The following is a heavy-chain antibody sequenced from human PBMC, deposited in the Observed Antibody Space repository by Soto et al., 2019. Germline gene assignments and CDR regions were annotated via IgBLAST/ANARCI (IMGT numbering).Heavy chain of an antibody. J-gene: IGHJ4*02. CDR3: ARGVWIQLWLQLGLFDY. CDR2: ISYDGSNK. CDR1: GFTFSSYA. D-gene: IGHD5-18*01. V-gene: IGHV3-30-3*01. Sequence: QPGGSLRLSCAASGFTFSSYAMHWVRQAPGKGLEWVAVISYDGSNKYYADSVKGRFTISRDNSKNTLYLQMNSLRAEDTAVYYCARGVWIQLWLQLGLFDYWGQGTLVTVSS.